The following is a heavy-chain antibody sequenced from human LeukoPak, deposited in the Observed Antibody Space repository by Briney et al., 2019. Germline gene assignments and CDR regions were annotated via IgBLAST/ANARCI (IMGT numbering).Heavy chain of an antibody. D-gene: IGHD1-14*01. Sequence: GGSLRLSCAASGFTFSNYGMHWVRQAPGKGLEWVAFIRYDGSNEYYADSVQGRFTISGDNSKNTLYLQMSSLRPEDTAVYYCAKDSRTGDNWFDPWGQGTLVTVSS. V-gene: IGHV3-30*02. CDR2: IRYDGSNE. CDR3: AKDSRTGDNWFDP. J-gene: IGHJ5*02. CDR1: GFTFSNYG.